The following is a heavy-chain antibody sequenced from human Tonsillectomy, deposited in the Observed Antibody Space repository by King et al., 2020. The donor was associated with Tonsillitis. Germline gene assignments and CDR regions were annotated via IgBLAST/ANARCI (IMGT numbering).Heavy chain of an antibody. CDR2: IYHSGST. J-gene: IGHJ4*02. V-gene: IGHV4-30-2*01. CDR3: ARSVGSSGDFDY. D-gene: IGHD6-6*01. CDR1: GGSISSGGYS. Sequence: QLQESGSGLVKPSQTLSLTCAVSGGSISSGGYSWSWIRQPPGKGLEWIGYIYHSGSTYYNPSLKSRVTISVDRSKNQFSLKLSSVTAADTAVYYCARSVGSSGDFDYWGQGTLVTVSS.